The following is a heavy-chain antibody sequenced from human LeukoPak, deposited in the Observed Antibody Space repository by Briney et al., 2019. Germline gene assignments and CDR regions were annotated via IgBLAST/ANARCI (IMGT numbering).Heavy chain of an antibody. CDR2: IKQDGSEK. CDR1: GFTFSSYA. CDR3: VRDRTLSDY. D-gene: IGHD1/OR15-1a*01. J-gene: IGHJ4*02. Sequence: GGSLRLSCAASGFTFSSYAMHWVRQGPGKGLEWVANIKQDGSEKYYVDSVKGRFTISRDNAKDSLYLQMNSLRAEDTAVYYCVRDRTLSDYWGQGTLVTVSS. V-gene: IGHV3-7*01.